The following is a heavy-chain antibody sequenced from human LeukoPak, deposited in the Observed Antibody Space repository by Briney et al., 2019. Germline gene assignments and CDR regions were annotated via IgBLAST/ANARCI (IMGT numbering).Heavy chain of an antibody. Sequence: TGRSLRLSCAASGFTFSSYGMHWVRQAPGKGLEWVAVISYDGSNKYYADSVKGRFTISRDNSKNTLYLQMNSLRAEDTVVYYCAKGGGDWLFSTFDYWGQGTLVTVSS. J-gene: IGHJ4*02. D-gene: IGHD3-9*01. CDR1: GFTFSSYG. V-gene: IGHV3-30*18. CDR2: ISYDGSNK. CDR3: AKGGGDWLFSTFDY.